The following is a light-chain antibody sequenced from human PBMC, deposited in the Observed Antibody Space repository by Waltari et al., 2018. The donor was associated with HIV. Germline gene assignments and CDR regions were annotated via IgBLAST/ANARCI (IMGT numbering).Light chain of an antibody. CDR1: LTITTF. J-gene: IGKJ2*01. Sequence: DILMTQSPSSLSASVGDRVTITCRARLTITTFLNWYHQKQGKAPQLLISAASNLQSGVPSRFSGSGSGTDFTLTITSLQPADFATYFCQQSYITPYTFGQGTKLEIK. CDR2: AAS. V-gene: IGKV1-39*01. CDR3: QQSYITPYT.